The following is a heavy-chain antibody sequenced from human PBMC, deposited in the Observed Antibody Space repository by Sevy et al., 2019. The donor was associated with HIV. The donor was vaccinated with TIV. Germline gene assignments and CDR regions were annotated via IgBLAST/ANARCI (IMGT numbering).Heavy chain of an antibody. V-gene: IGHV1-69*13. CDR3: ALAAQVTMKVAGGFFEY. J-gene: IGHJ4*02. D-gene: IGHD3-22*01. CDR1: GGTFSRYP. Sequence: ASVKVSCKASGGTFSRYPFSWVRQAPGQGLEWMGGIIPIFGTTNYAQKFQGRVTITADESTGTAYMELSILRSEDTAVYYCALAAQVTMKVAGGFFEYWGKGTLVTVSS. CDR2: IIPIFGTT.